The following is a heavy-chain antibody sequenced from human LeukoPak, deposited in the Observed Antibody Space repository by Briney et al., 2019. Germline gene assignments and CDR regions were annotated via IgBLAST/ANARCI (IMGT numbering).Heavy chain of an antibody. CDR3: AVAPDDY. Sequence: ASVRVSSTASGYTFTGYYMHWVRQAPGQGLEWMGWINPNTGDTHYAQKFQGRVTLTRDTSITTVYMELSRLTSDDTAIFYCAVAPDDYWGQGTLVTVSS. V-gene: IGHV1-2*02. CDR1: GYTFTGYY. D-gene: IGHD1-14*01. J-gene: IGHJ4*02. CDR2: INPNTGDT.